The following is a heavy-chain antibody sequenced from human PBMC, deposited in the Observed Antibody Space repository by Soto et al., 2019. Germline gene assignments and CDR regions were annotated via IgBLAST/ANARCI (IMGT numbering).Heavy chain of an antibody. Sequence: QVQLVQSGAEVKKPGSSVKVSCKASGGTFSSYAISWVRQAPGQGLEWMGGIIPIFGTANYAQKFQGRVTITADESTSTAYMELSSLRSEDTAVYYCARDRRVDTAMAPHQGGMDVWGQGTTVTVSS. J-gene: IGHJ6*02. CDR1: GGTFSSYA. D-gene: IGHD5-18*01. CDR3: ARDRRVDTAMAPHQGGMDV. CDR2: IIPIFGTA. V-gene: IGHV1-69*01.